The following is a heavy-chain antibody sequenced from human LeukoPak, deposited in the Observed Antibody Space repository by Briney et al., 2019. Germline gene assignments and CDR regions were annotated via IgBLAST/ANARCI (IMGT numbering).Heavy chain of an antibody. CDR1: GGSFSGYY. J-gene: IGHJ4*02. CDR3: ARDTYYFDY. CDR2: INHSGST. V-gene: IGHV4-34*01. Sequence: SGTLSLTCAVYGGSFSGYYWSWIRQPPGKGLEWIGEINHSGSTNYNPSLKSRVTISVDTSKNQFSLKLSSVTAADTAVYYCARDTYYFDYWGQGTLVTVSS. D-gene: IGHD3-16*01.